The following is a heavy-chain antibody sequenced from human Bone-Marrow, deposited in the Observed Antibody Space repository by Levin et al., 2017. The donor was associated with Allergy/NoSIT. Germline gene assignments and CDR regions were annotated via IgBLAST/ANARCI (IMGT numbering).Heavy chain of an antibody. CDR1: GVSFGNEG. Sequence: ETLSLTCAASGVSFGNEGMAWVRQPPGKGLECVSAISTHGRYTYYTDSVKGRFTISRDNSRNTLYLEMNSLTVEDTALYFCAKTGPLYLDHWGQGTLVTVSS. CDR2: ISTHGRYT. CDR3: AKTGPLYLDH. D-gene: IGHD1-1*01. V-gene: IGHV3-23*01. J-gene: IGHJ4*02.